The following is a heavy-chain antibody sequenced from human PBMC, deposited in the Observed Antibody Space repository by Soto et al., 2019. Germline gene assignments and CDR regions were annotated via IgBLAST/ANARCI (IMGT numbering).Heavy chain of an antibody. CDR3: VKDRGGYNPYDWFDS. Sequence: SETLSLTCSVSGASITSFHWSWIRQAPGKGLEWIAYIYYTGFIKYNPSLQSRATISLDTAKNQLSLELNSVTAADTAVYYCVKDRGGYNPYDWFDSWGQGTLVTVSS. CDR2: IYYTGFI. J-gene: IGHJ5*01. CDR1: GASITSFH. D-gene: IGHD3-10*01. V-gene: IGHV4-59*01.